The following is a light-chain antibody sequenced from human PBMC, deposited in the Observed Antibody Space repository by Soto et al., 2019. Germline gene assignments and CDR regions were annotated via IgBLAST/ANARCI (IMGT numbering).Light chain of an antibody. J-gene: IGKJ4*01. CDR2: GAS. CDR1: QSVSNNY. CDR3: QQRNSWPLT. V-gene: IGKV3D-20*02. Sequence: EIVLTQSPGTLSLSPGERATLSCRASQSVSNNYLAWYQQKPSQAPRLLIYGASNRATGIPDRFSGSGSGTDFTLTISRLEPEDFAVYYCQQRNSWPLTFGGGTKVDIK.